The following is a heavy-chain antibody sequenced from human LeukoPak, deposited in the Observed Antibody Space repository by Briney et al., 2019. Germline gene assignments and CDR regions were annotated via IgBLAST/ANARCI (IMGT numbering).Heavy chain of an antibody. CDR3: ARAPYDY. J-gene: IGHJ4*02. Sequence: GRSLRLSCAASGFTFSSYAMHWVRQAPGKGLEWVAVISYDGSNKYYADSVKGRFTISRDNSKNTLYLQMSSLRAEDTAVYYCARAPYDYWGQGTLVTVSS. CDR2: ISYDGSNK. CDR1: GFTFSSYA. V-gene: IGHV3-30-3*01.